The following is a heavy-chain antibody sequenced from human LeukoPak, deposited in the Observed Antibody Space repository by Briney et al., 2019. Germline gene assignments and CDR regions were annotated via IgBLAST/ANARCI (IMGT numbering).Heavy chain of an antibody. CDR2: ISYDGAKT. CDR3: AKEKGSGYSSSWYFDY. CDR1: GFILYDYT. Sequence: PGGSLRLSCATSGFILYDYTMHWVRQAPGKGPEWVSLISYDGAKTKYADSVKGRFTISKDNNKNSLFLQKNSLTTEDTAFYYCAKEKGSGYSSSWYFDYWGRGTLVTVSS. J-gene: IGHJ4*02. D-gene: IGHD6-13*01. V-gene: IGHV3-43*01.